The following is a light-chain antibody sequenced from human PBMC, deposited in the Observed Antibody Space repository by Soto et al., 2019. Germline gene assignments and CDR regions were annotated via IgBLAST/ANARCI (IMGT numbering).Light chain of an antibody. CDR2: DVT. CDR1: SSDVGGYNF. CDR3: SSYTSRSTHV. J-gene: IGLJ1*01. V-gene: IGLV2-14*03. Sequence: QSALTQPASVSGSPGQSITISCTGTSSDVGGYNFVSWYQQHPGKVPKLLIYDVTSRPSGVSDRFSGSKSGNTASLTISGXXTEXEXDYYCSSYTSRSTHVFGSGTKLTVL.